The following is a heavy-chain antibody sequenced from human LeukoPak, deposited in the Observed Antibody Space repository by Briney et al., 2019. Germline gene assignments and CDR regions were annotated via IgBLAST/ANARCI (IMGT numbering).Heavy chain of an antibody. J-gene: IGHJ5*02. V-gene: IGHV4-59*01. CDR3: GRDLTS. D-gene: IGHD1-14*01. Sequence: SETLSLTCTVSGGSISSYYWSWIRQPPGKGLEWIGYIYYSGSTNYNPSLKSRVTISVDTSKNQFSLKLSSVTAADTAVYYCGRDLTSWGQGTLVTVSS. CDR2: IYYSGST. CDR1: GGSISSYY.